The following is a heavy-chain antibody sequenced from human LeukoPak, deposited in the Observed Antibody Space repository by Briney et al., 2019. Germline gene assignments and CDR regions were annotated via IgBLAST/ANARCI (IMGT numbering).Heavy chain of an antibody. V-gene: IGHV3-66*01. CDR2: IYSGGST. CDR3: ARGAFYYYDSSGQFDY. Sequence: TGGSLRLSCAASGFTVSSNYMSWVRQAPGKGLEWVSVIYSGGSTYYADSVKGRFTISRDNSKNTLYLQMNSLRAEDTAVYYCARGAFYYYDSSGQFDYWGQGTLVTVSS. CDR1: GFTVSSNY. D-gene: IGHD3-22*01. J-gene: IGHJ4*02.